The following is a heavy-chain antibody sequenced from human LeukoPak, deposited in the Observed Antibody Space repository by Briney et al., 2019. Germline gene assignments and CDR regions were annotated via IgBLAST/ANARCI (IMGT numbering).Heavy chain of an antibody. J-gene: IGHJ4*02. CDR3: AKVVAGNIDYYFDY. CDR2: ISGTGGST. Sequence: PGGSLRLSCAASGFTFSSYAMSWVHQAPGKGLEWVSAISGTGGSTHYADSVKGRFTISRDNSKNTVYLQMRNLRVEHTAVYYCAKVVAGNIDYYFDYWGQGILVAVS. V-gene: IGHV3-23*01. CDR1: GFTFSSYA. D-gene: IGHD2/OR15-2a*01.